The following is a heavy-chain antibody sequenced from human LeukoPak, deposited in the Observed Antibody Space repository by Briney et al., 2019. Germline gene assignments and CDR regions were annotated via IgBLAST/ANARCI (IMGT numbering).Heavy chain of an antibody. D-gene: IGHD2-2*01. CDR1: GYTFTSYD. CDR2: MNPNSGNT. Sequence: RRASVKVSCKASGYTFTSYDINWVRQATGQGLEWMGWMNPNSGNTGYAQKFQGKVTMTRNTSISTAYMELSSLRSEDTAVYYCARGRGPRLVVVPADYWGQGTLVTVSS. CDR3: ARGRGPRLVVVPADY. J-gene: IGHJ4*02. V-gene: IGHV1-8*01.